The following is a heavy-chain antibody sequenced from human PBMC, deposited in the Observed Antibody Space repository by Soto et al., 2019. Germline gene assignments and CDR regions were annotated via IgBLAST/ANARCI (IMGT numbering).Heavy chain of an antibody. CDR2: ISYDGSNK. V-gene: IGHV3-30*18. Sequence: QVQLVESGGGVVQPGRSLRLSCAASGFTFSSYGMHWVRHAPGKGLEWVAVISYDGSNKYYADSVKGRFTISRDNSKNTLYLQMNSLRAEDTAVYYCAKDLHTSHYYYYYGMDVWGQGTTVTVSS. CDR3: AKDLHTSHYYYYYGMDV. CDR1: GFTFSSYG. J-gene: IGHJ6*02.